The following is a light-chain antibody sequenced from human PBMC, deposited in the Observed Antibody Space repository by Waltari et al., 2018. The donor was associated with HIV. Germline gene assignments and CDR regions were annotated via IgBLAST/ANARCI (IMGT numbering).Light chain of an antibody. CDR1: STDVGTYHL. CDR3: CSYAGDNHYV. Sequence: QSALTQPASVSVSPGQSITIPCNGNSTDVGTYHLLSWYQQFPGKAPRLIVSEVFRWPSGISSRFSGTKSGNTASLTISKLRAEDEADYYCCSYAGDNHYVFGSGTQLTVL. V-gene: IGLV2-23*02. J-gene: IGLJ1*01. CDR2: EVF.